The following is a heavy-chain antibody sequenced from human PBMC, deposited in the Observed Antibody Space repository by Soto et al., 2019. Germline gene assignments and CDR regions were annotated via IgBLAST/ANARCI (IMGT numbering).Heavy chain of an antibody. D-gene: IGHD1-20*01. CDR1: GGSISSGDYY. CDR3: ARAPIYNLGWFDP. V-gene: IGHV4-30-4*01. J-gene: IGHJ5*02. CDR2: IYYSGST. Sequence: QVQLQESGPGLVKPSQTLSLTCTVSGGSISSGDYYWSWIRQPPGKGLEWIGYIYYSGSTYYNPSLKSRVTISVDTSKHQFSLKLSSVTAADTAVYYCARAPIYNLGWFDPWGQGTLVTVSS.